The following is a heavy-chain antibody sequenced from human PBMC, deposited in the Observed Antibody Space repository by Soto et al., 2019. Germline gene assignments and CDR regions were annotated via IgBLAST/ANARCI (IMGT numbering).Heavy chain of an antibody. D-gene: IGHD2-15*01. CDR1: GYTFTTYY. CDR3: ARAVAPFYYYYGMDV. CDR2: IIPSGGST. Sequence: QVQLVQSGAEVKKPGASVKVSCKASGYTFTTYYMHWVRQAPGQGLEWMGTIIPSGGSTSYAQKFQVRVTMTRDTSTSTAYMELSSLTSEDTAVYYCARAVAPFYYYYGMDVWGQGTTVTVSS. J-gene: IGHJ6*02. V-gene: IGHV1-46*01.